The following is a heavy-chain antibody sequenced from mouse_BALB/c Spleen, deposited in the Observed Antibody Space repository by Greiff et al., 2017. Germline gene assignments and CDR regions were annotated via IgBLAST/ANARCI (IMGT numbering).Heavy chain of an antibody. D-gene: IGHD2-4*01. Sequence: VQLQQSGAELVKPGASVKLSCTASGFNIKDTYMHWVKQRPEQGLEWIGRIDPANGNTKYDPKFQGKATITADTSSNTAYLQLSSLTSEDTAVYYCASYDYDEAWFAYWGQGTLVTVSA. J-gene: IGHJ3*01. CDR3: ASYDYDEAWFAY. CDR2: IDPANGNT. CDR1: GFNIKDTY. V-gene: IGHV14-3*02.